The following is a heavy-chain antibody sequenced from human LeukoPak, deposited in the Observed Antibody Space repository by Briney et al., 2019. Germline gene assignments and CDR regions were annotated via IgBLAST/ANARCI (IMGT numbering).Heavy chain of an antibody. D-gene: IGHD3-10*01. CDR3: ARDPKAPGKVGGSDY. Sequence: GGSLRLSCAASGFTFSSYWMHWVRQAPGKGLVWVSRINSDGSSTSYADSVKGRFTISRDNAKNTLYLQMNSLRAEDTAVYYWARDPKAPGKVGGSDYWGQGTLVTVSS. CDR2: INSDGSST. V-gene: IGHV3-74*01. J-gene: IGHJ4*02. CDR1: GFTFSSYW.